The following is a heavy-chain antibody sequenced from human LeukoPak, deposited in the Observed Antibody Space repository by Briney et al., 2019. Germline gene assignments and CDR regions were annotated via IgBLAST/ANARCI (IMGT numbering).Heavy chain of an antibody. CDR2: ISGSGGST. CDR3: AKDRHYYDSSGYYYWNFDL. CDR1: GFTFSSYA. V-gene: IGHV3-23*01. Sequence: GGSLRLFCAASGFTFSSYAMSWVRQAPGKGLEGVSAISGSGGSTYCADAVKGRFTISRDNSKNTLYLQMNSLRAEDTAVYYCAKDRHYYDSSGYYYWNFDLWGRGTLVTVSS. D-gene: IGHD3-22*01. J-gene: IGHJ2*01.